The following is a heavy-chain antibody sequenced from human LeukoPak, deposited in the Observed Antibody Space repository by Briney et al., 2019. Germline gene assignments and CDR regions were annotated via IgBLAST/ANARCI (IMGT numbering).Heavy chain of an antibody. Sequence: ASVKVSCKVSGYTLTELSMHWVRQAPGQGLEWMGIINPSGGSTTYTQKFQGRLTMTRDTSTSTVYMEVNSLRSEDTAVYYCARNYGFWSGSYTGYYGMDVWGQGTTVTVSS. CDR3: ARNYGFWSGSYTGYYGMDV. J-gene: IGHJ6*02. V-gene: IGHV1-46*01. CDR2: INPSGGST. CDR1: GYTLTELS. D-gene: IGHD3-3*01.